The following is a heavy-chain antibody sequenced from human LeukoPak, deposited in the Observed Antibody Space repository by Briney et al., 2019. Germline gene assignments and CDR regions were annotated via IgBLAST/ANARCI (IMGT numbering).Heavy chain of an antibody. V-gene: IGHV3-23*01. J-gene: IGHJ4*02. Sequence: PGGSLRPSCAASGFTFSLYAMNWVRQAPGKGLEWVSAISSSGGSTFYADSVKGRFTISRDNSKNTLYLQMNSLRAEDTAVYYCAKDRAPQDYWGQGTLVTVSS. CDR1: GFTFSLYA. CDR2: ISSSGGST. CDR3: AKDRAPQDY.